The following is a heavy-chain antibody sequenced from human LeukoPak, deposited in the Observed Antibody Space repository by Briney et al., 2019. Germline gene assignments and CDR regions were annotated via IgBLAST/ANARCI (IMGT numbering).Heavy chain of an antibody. CDR2: IKQDGNEK. D-gene: IGHD7-27*01. J-gene: IGHJ4*02. CDR3: ARKDWGLGFDY. V-gene: IGHV3-7*01. Sequence: PGGSLRLSCAASGFTFISFWMSWVRQAPGKGLEWVANIKQDGNEKYYVDSVRGRFTISRDNAKNSLYLQMNSLRAEDTAVYYCARKDWGLGFDYWGQGILVTVSS. CDR1: GFTFISFW.